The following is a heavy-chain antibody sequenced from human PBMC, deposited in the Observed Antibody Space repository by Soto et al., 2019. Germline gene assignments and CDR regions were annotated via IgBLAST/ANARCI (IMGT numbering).Heavy chain of an antibody. D-gene: IGHD1-20*01. CDR1: GDSISNNKW. V-gene: IGHV4-4*02. CDR2: IYHSGTT. CDR3: TTHPYYNWHDAGWFDT. J-gene: IGHJ5*01. Sequence: PSETLSLTCAVSGDSISNNKWWSWVRQPPGKGLEWIGEIYHSGTTNYNPSLKSRVSISADKSKNQFTLKLTSVTAADTALYFCTTHPYYNWHDAGWFDTWGQGTMVTVSS.